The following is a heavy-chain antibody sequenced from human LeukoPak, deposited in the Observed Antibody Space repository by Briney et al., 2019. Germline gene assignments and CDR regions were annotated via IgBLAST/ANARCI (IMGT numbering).Heavy chain of an antibody. V-gene: IGHV4-61*02. CDR2: IYTSGST. CDR3: ASLPRGDFWSGEGYYFDY. D-gene: IGHD3-3*01. CDR1: GGSISSGSYY. Sequence: NPSETLSLTCTVSGGSISSGSYYWSWIRQPAGKGLEWIGRIYTSGSTNYNPSLKSRVTISVDTSKNQFSLKLSSVTAADTAVYYCASLPRGDFWSGEGYYFDYWGQGTLVTVSS. J-gene: IGHJ4*02.